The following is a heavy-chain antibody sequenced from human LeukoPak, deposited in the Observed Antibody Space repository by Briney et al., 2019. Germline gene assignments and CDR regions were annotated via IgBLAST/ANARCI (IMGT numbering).Heavy chain of an antibody. D-gene: IGHD2-21*02. J-gene: IGHJ3*02. CDR1: GFTFNTYG. Sequence: GGSLRLSCAASGFTFNTYGMNWVRQAPGKGLEWVSHIYGDTTTYYADSVKGRFTISRDNAKNSLYLQMNILRDEDTAVYYCARLTYCGGDCPRAFDIWGQGTMVTVSS. CDR2: IYGDTTT. V-gene: IGHV3-48*02. CDR3: ARLTYCGGDCPRAFDI.